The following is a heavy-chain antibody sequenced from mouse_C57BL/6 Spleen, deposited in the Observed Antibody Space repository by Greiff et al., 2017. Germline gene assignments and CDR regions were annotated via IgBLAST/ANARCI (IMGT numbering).Heavy chain of an antibody. J-gene: IGHJ3*01. CDR2: IDPSDSYT. CDR1: GYTFTSYW. CDR3: ARGGVYYDYDD. Sequence: VQLQQPGAELVMPGASVKLSCKASGYTFTSYWMHWVKQRPGQGLEWIGEIDPSDSYTNYNQKFKGKSTLTVDKSSSTAYMQLSSLTYDDSAVYYCARGGVYYDYDDWGQGTLVTVSA. D-gene: IGHD2-4*01. V-gene: IGHV1-69*01.